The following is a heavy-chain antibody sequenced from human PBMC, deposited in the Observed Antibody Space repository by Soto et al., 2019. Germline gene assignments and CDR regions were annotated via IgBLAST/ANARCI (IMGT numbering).Heavy chain of an antibody. CDR2: IRSKAYGGTT. J-gene: IGHJ5*02. Sequence: PGGSLRLSCTASGFTFGDYAMIWFRQAPGKGLEWVGFIRSKAYGGTTEYAASVKGRFTISRDDSKSIAYLQMSSLKTEDTAVYYCTRCYDILTGPVGWFDPWGQGTLVTVSS. V-gene: IGHV3-49*03. D-gene: IGHD3-9*01. CDR3: TRCYDILTGPVGWFDP. CDR1: GFTFGDYA.